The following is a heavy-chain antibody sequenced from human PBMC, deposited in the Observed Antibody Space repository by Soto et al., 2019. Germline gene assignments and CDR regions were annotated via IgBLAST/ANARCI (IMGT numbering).Heavy chain of an antibody. D-gene: IGHD3-16*01. CDR2: ISSSSSYT. J-gene: IGHJ4*02. CDR1: GFTFSDYY. CDR3: ARDYDYGMATGNAFDY. V-gene: IGHV3-11*05. Sequence: GSLRLSCAASGFTFSDYYMSWIRQAPGKGLEWVSYISSSSSYTNYADSVKGRFTISRDNAKNSLYLQMNSLRAEDTAVYYCARDYDYGMATGNAFDYWGQGTLVTVSS.